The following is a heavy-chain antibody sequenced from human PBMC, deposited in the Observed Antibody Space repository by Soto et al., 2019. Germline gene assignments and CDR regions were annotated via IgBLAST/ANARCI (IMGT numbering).Heavy chain of an antibody. D-gene: IGHD3-9*01. J-gene: IGHJ4*02. CDR2: ISAYNGNT. CDR3: ARDLLDILPGYYDPFDY. V-gene: IGHV1-18*01. Sequence: SVKVSCKASGYTFTSYGISWVRQAPGKELEWMGWISAYNGNTNYAQKLQGRVTMTTDTSTSTAYMELRTLRSDDTPVYYCARDLLDILPGYYDPFDYWGQGTLVTVS. CDR1: GYTFTSYG.